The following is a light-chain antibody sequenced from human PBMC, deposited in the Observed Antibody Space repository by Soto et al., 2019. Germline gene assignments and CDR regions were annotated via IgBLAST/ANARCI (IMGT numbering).Light chain of an antibody. J-gene: IGLJ1*01. CDR3: SSYTSSTTYV. CDR1: SSDVGGYKY. Sequence: QSALTQPASVSGSPGQSITISCTGTSSDVGGYKYVSWHQHHPGKGPKLMLYDVSNRPSGVSNRFSGSKSGNTASLTISGLQAEDEADYYCSSYTSSTTYVFGTGTKLTVL. CDR2: DVS. V-gene: IGLV2-14*01.